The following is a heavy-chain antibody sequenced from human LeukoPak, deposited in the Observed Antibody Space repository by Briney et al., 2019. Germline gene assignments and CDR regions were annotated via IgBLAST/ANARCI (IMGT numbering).Heavy chain of an antibody. Sequence: GGSLRLSCAASGFTFSSYSMNWVRQAPGRGLEWVSSISSSSSYIYYADSVKGRFTISRDNAKNSLYLQMNSLRAEDTAVYYCARAVYGFDAFDIWGQGTMVTVSS. CDR2: ISSSSSYI. V-gene: IGHV3-21*01. J-gene: IGHJ3*02. D-gene: IGHD4-17*01. CDR3: ARAVYGFDAFDI. CDR1: GFTFSSYS.